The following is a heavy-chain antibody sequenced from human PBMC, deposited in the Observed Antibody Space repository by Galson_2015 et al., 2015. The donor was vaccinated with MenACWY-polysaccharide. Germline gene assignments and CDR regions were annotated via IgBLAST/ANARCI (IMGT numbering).Heavy chain of an antibody. Sequence: ETLSLTCTVSGGSVTSDTSYWSWLRQPPGKGLEWIGYMSYSGRGNSNLSLRSRVTVLIDTSKNQFSLRLTSVTAADTAMYYCAREPTYSGSFGWFDPWGQGTLVTVSS. CDR3: AREPTYSGSFGWFDP. V-gene: IGHV4-61*01. CDR1: GGSVTSDTSY. D-gene: IGHD1-26*01. CDR2: MSYSGRG. J-gene: IGHJ5*02.